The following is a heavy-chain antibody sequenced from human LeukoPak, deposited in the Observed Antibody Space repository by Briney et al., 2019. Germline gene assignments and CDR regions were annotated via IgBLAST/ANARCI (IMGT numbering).Heavy chain of an antibody. V-gene: IGHV3-23*01. CDR2: ISDIGTST. Sequence: GGSLRLSCAASGFTFNSYAMSWVRQAPGKGLEWVSTISDIGTSTYYADSVKGRFTISRDNSKNTLYLQMNSLRADDTAVYHCAKDPFGATSLFDYWGQGTLVTVSS. J-gene: IGHJ4*02. CDR1: GFTFNSYA. D-gene: IGHD1-26*01. CDR3: AKDPFGATSLFDY.